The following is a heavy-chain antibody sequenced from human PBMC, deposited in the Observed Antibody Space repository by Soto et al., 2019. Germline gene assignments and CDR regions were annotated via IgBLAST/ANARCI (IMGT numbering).Heavy chain of an antibody. D-gene: IGHD6-13*01. CDR1: GFTFSSYG. Sequence: GGSLRLSCAASGFTFSSYGMNWVRLAPGEGLEWVSTVTASGGSTFYADSVKGRFTISRDNSKNTLDLQMNSLRVDDTAIYYCVRSWGYWGRGIVVTVSS. CDR2: VTASGGST. CDR3: VRSWGY. J-gene: IGHJ4*02. V-gene: IGHV3-23*01.